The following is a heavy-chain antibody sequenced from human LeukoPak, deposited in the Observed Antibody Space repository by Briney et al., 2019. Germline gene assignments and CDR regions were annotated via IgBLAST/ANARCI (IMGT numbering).Heavy chain of an antibody. CDR3: ARIVVVPAAIRMWNYYYYYMDV. J-gene: IGHJ6*03. Sequence: SETLSLTCTVSGGSISSGDYYWSWIRQPPGKGLEWIGYIYYSGSTYYNPSLKSRVTISVDTSKNRFSLKLSSVTAADTAVYYCARIVVVPAAIRMWNYYYYYMDVWGKGTTVTVSS. CDR1: GGSISSGDYY. D-gene: IGHD2-2*01. V-gene: IGHV4-30-4*08. CDR2: IYYSGST.